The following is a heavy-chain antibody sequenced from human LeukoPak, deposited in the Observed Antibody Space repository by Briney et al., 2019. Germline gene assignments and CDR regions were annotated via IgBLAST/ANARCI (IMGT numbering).Heavy chain of an antibody. Sequence: GGSLRLSCAASGFTFSSYTMSWVRQAPGKGLEWVSTITTSDGNTYYADSVKGRFTISRDNSKNTLYLQMNSLRAEDTAVYYCARDLSDYYDSSGYYYGIDYWGQGTLVTVSS. J-gene: IGHJ4*02. V-gene: IGHV3-23*01. CDR1: GFTFSSYT. CDR3: ARDLSDYYDSSGYYYGIDY. CDR2: ITTSDGNT. D-gene: IGHD3-22*01.